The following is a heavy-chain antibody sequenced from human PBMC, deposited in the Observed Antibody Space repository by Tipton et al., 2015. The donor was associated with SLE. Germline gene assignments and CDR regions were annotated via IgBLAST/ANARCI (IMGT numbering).Heavy chain of an antibody. D-gene: IGHD4-23*01. CDR1: GCSISSGGYY. V-gene: IGHV4-31*03. CDR3: AREVGYGDKGDAFDT. CDR2: IYYSGST. Sequence: LRLSCTVSGCSISSGGYYWSWIRQHPGKGLEWIGYIYYSGSTYYNPSLKSRVTISVDTSKNQFSLKLSSVTAADTAVYYCAREVGYGDKGDAFDTWGQGTMVTVSS. J-gene: IGHJ3*02.